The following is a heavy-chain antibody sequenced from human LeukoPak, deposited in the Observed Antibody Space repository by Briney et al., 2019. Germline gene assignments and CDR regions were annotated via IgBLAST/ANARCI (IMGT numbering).Heavy chain of an antibody. J-gene: IGHJ4*02. D-gene: IGHD3-10*01. V-gene: IGHV3-23*01. Sequence: GSLRLSCAASGFTFSSYAMSWVRQAPGKGLEWVSAISGSGGSTYYADSVKGRFTISRDNSKNTLYLQTNSLRAEDTAVYYCAKAQGLLWFGEPLFDYWGQGTLVTVSS. CDR3: AKAQGLLWFGEPLFDY. CDR2: ISGSGGST. CDR1: GFTFSSYA.